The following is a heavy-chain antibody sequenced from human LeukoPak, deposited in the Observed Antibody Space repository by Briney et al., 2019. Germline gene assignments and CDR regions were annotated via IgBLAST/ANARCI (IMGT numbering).Heavy chain of an antibody. CDR3: AGDADTINWFFV. CDR1: SDSFSRRTSY. D-gene: IGHD3-10*01. V-gene: IGHV4-39*07. Sequence: SDPLSLICTASSDSFSRRTSYWGWLRQPPGKGLEWFGCISYSGSTSYNPSLKSRVTISVDMSKSQFSLKLTSVTAADTAVYYCAGDADTINWFFVWGQGTLATASS. J-gene: IGHJ4*02. CDR2: ISYSGST.